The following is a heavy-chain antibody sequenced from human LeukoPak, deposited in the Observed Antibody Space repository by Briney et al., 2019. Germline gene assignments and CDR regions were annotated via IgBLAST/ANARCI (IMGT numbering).Heavy chain of an antibody. D-gene: IGHD2-2*02. CDR3: ARDTQDIVVVPAAIALRYYYYYGMDV. V-gene: IGHV3-74*01. Sequence: QPGGSLRLSCAASGFTFGSYWMHWVRQAPGKGLVWVSRINSDGSSTSYADSVKGRFTISRDNAKNTLYLQMNSLRAEDTAVYYCARDTQDIVVVPAAIALRYYYYYGMDVWGKGTTVTVSS. CDR1: GFTFGSYW. J-gene: IGHJ6*04. CDR2: INSDGSST.